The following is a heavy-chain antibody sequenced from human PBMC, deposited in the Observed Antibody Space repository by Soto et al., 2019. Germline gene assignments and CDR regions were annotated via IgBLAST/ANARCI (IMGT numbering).Heavy chain of an antibody. CDR2: ISSSGSTI. Sequence: GGSLRLSCAASGFTFSDYYMSWIRQAPGKGLEWLSYISSSGSTIFYADSVKGRFTISRDNAKNSLYLQMNSLRAEDTAVYYCARDRDYIWGTYRTEFDYWGQGTLVTVSS. CDR3: ARDRDYIWGTYRTEFDY. V-gene: IGHV3-11*01. CDR1: GFTFSDYY. J-gene: IGHJ4*02. D-gene: IGHD3-16*02.